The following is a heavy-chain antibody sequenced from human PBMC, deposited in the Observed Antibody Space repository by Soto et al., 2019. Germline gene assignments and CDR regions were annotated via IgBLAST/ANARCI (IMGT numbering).Heavy chain of an antibody. CDR3: VRDRGIYRDMVHADL. CDR1: RLTVCGCI. Sequence: HAGSPRLCCESCRLTVCGCIMDVALQDKGKGLEWLAYITIRTGNTVYADSVRGRFTISADNAENSVFLQMNSLRDEDTAVYFCVRDRGIYRDMVHADLWGQGTLLT. J-gene: IGHJ4*01. V-gene: IGHV3-48*02. CDR2: ITIRTGNT. D-gene: IGHD5-18*01.